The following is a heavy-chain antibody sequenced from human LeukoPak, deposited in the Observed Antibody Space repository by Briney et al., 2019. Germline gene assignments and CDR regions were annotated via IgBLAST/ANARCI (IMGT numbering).Heavy chain of an antibody. J-gene: IGHJ4*02. Sequence: GGSLRLSCAASGFSVSSNYVTWVRQPPGKGLEWVSVIYSDGSTYYADSVKGRFTISRDNFKNTLYLQMNSLRVEDTAVYYCTDAVAGWGQGTLVTVSS. V-gene: IGHV3-53*05. CDR1: GFSVSSNY. CDR2: IYSDGST. D-gene: IGHD4-23*01. CDR3: TDAVAG.